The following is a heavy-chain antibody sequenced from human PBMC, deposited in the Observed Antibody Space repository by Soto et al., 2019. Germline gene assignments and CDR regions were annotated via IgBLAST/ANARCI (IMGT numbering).Heavy chain of an antibody. Sequence: QVQLVESGGGVVQPGRSLRLSCAASGFTFSGYVMHWVRQAPGKGLEWVVVISYDGSSKYYADSVTGRFTVSRDSSRNTLYLQMNSLRAEDTAVYYCARGDGYIYGNTFDSWGQGTLVTVSS. J-gene: IGHJ4*02. CDR3: ARGDGYIYGNTFDS. V-gene: IGHV3-30-3*01. CDR2: ISYDGSSK. CDR1: GFTFSGYV. D-gene: IGHD5-18*01.